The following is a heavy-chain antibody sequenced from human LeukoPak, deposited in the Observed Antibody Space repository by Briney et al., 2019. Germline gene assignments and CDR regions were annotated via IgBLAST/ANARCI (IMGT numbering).Heavy chain of an antibody. CDR2: IIPILGIA. CDR3: ARYTMRNAFDI. D-gene: IGHD3-22*01. Sequence: SVKVSCKASGGTFSSYAISWVRQAPGQGLEWMGRIIPILGIANYAQKFQGRVAITADKSTSTAYMELSSLRSEDTAVYYCARYTMRNAFDIWGQGTMVTVSS. CDR1: GGTFSSYA. V-gene: IGHV1-69*04. J-gene: IGHJ3*02.